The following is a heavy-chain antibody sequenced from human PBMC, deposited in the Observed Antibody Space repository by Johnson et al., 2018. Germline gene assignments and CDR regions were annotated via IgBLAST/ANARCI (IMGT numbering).Heavy chain of an antibody. CDR2: ISGSSLYK. D-gene: IGHD2-2*01. CDR1: GFTFRTYT. J-gene: IGHJ3*02. Sequence: VQLVESGGGLVKPGGSLSLSCAASGFTFRTYTMSWVRQAPGQGLEWVSSISGSSLYKYYADSMKGRFTISRDNAKNLLYLHMSGLRAEDTAVYYCARDSGIIVAPAPDAFDILGQGTVVTVSS. V-gene: IGHV3-21*06. CDR3: ARDSGIIVAPAPDAFDI.